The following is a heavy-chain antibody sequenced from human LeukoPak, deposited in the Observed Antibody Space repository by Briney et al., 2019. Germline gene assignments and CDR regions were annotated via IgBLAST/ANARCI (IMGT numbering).Heavy chain of an antibody. J-gene: IGHJ4*02. CDR1: GFTVSGNY. CDR2: IYSGGNT. Sequence: GGSPRLSCAASGFTVSGNYMTWVRQAPGKGLEWVSGIYSGGNTYYADSVKGRFTISRDNSKNTLYLQMNNLRAEDTAVYYCARKVYDWGQGTLVTVSS. CDR3: ARKVYD. D-gene: IGHD2-8*01. V-gene: IGHV3-53*01.